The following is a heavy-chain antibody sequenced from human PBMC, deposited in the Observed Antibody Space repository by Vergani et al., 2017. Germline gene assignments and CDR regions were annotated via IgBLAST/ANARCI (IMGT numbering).Heavy chain of an antibody. D-gene: IGHD5-12*01. J-gene: IGHJ6*03. CDR2: VYTTGIT. V-gene: IGHV4-61*02. Sequence: QVRLQESGPGLVEPSQTLSLTCTVSGASIRSGSDYWNWVRQPAGKGLEWLGHVYTTGITNYDPSLQGRVTVSLNSSTNQVSLKLASVTAADSAVYYCARARIEGLRLGGLDYYYYMDVWGKGTTVTVSS. CDR3: ARARIEGLRLGGLDYYYYMDV. CDR1: GASIRSGSDY.